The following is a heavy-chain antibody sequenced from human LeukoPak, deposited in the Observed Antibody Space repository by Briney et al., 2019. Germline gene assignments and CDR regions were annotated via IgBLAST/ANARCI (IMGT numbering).Heavy chain of an antibody. D-gene: IGHD4-11*01. J-gene: IGHJ5*02. V-gene: IGHV4-39*07. Sequence: SETLSLTCTVSGGSISSSGYHWDWIRQPPGKRLEWIGTIYYTGSTDYNPSLKSRVTMSADRPKNQFSLKLTSVTAADTAVYYCSREGYSCPNWFDTWGQGTLVTVSS. CDR3: SREGYSCPNWFDT. CDR2: IYYTGST. CDR1: GGSISSSGYH.